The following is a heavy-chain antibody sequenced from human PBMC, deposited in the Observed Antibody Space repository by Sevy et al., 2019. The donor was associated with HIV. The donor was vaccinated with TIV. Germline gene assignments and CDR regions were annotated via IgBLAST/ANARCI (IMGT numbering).Heavy chain of an antibody. Sequence: GSLRLSCAASGFTFSSYWMSWVRQAPGKGLEWVANIKQDGSEKYNVDSVKGRFTISRDNAKNSLYLQMNSLRAEDTAVYYCARDRHRYCSSTSCYHHAFDIWGQGTMVTVSS. CDR2: IKQDGSEK. V-gene: IGHV3-7*03. D-gene: IGHD2-2*01. CDR3: ARDRHRYCSSTSCYHHAFDI. CDR1: GFTFSSYW. J-gene: IGHJ3*02.